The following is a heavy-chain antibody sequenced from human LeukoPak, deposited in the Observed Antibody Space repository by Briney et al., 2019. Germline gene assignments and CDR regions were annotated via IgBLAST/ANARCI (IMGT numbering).Heavy chain of an antibody. J-gene: IGHJ6*03. V-gene: IGHV4-61*02. D-gene: IGHD3-3*01. CDR3: ARNYDSLMDV. CDR2: IYTSGST. CDR1: GGSISSGSYY. Sequence: SETLSLTCTVSGGSISSGSYYWSWIRQPAGKGLEWIGRIYTSGSTNYNPSLKSRVTISVDTSKNQFSLKLSSVTAADTAVYYCARNYDSLMDVWGKGTTVTVSS.